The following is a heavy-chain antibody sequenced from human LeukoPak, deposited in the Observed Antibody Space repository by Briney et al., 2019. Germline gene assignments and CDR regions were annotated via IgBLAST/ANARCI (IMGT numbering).Heavy chain of an antibody. CDR3: ARIYTPGGYNWFDP. CDR2: IYYSGST. V-gene: IGHV4-31*03. J-gene: IGHJ5*02. D-gene: IGHD2-2*02. CDR1: GGSISSGGYY. Sequence: PSQTLSLTCTVSGGSISSGGYYWSWIRQHPGKGLEWIGYIYYSGSTYYNPPLKSRVTISVDTSKNQFSLKLSSVTAADTAVYYCARIYTPGGYNWFDPWGQGTLVTVSS.